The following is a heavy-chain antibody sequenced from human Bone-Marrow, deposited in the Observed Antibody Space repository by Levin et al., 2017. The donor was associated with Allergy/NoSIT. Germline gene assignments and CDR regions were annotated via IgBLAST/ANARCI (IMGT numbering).Heavy chain of an antibody. CDR3: ARDGRREDGRGSGSYMGFRVPYYYYYMDV. V-gene: IGHV3-33*01. Sequence: QTGGSLRLSCAASGFTFSSYGMHWVRQAPGKGLEWVAVIWYDGSNKYYADSVKGRFTISRDNSKNTLYLQMNSLRAEDTAVYYCARDGRREDGRGSGSYMGFRVPYYYYYMDVWGKGTTVTVSS. CDR1: GFTFSSYG. J-gene: IGHJ6*03. CDR2: IWYDGSNK. D-gene: IGHD3-10*01.